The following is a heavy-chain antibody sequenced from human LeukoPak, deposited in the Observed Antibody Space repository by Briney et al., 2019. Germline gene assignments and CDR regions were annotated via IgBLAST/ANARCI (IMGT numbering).Heavy chain of an antibody. Sequence: SETLSLTCTVSGGSISSGDYYWSWIRQPPGKGLEWIGYIYYSGSTYYNPSLKSRVTISVDTSKNQFSLKLSSVTAADTAVYYCARDAYCGGDCYGYWGQGTLVTVSS. CDR1: GGSISSGDYY. V-gene: IGHV4-30-4*01. D-gene: IGHD2-21*01. CDR3: ARDAYCGGDCYGY. CDR2: IYYSGST. J-gene: IGHJ4*02.